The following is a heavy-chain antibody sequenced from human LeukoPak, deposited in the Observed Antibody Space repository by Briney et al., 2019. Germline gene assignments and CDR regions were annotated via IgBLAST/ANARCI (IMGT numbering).Heavy chain of an antibody. Sequence: GGSLRLSCAASGFPFSQAWMSWVRQVSGKGLECVGRIKSKTDGGATDYPAPVKGRFTISRDDSRNTVYLQLRSLKTEDTAVYFCTTDRGITTKLLFDSWGQGTPVTVSS. V-gene: IGHV3-15*01. J-gene: IGHJ4*02. CDR1: GFPFSQAW. CDR3: TTDRGITTKLLFDS. D-gene: IGHD1-20*01. CDR2: IKSKTDGGAT.